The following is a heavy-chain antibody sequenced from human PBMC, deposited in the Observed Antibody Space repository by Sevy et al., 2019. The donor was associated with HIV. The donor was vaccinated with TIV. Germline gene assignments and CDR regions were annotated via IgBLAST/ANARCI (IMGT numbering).Heavy chain of an antibody. V-gene: IGHV3-7*01. CDR1: GFNLSPYW. CDR3: ASNTYHYDSNTYYPVY. CDR2: IKQDGNEK. J-gene: IGHJ4*02. Sequence: GGSLRLSCVASGFNLSPYWMTWVRQAPGKGLEWVANIKQDGNEKYYVDSVKSRFTGSRDNAKNALYLQMYSLRVEDTAVYFCASNTYHYDSNTYYPVYWGRGTRVTVSS. D-gene: IGHD3-22*01.